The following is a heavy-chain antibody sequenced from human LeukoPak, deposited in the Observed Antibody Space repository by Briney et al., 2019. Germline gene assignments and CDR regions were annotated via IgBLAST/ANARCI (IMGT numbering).Heavy chain of an antibody. CDR1: GFTFSSYE. Sequence: GGSLRLSCAASGFTFSSYEMNWVRQAPGKGLEWVGFIRSKAYGGTTEYAASVKGRFTISRDDSKSIAYLQMNSLKTEDTAVYYCTRVAVAGIRGYYYYMDVWGKGTTVTVSS. J-gene: IGHJ6*03. D-gene: IGHD6-19*01. V-gene: IGHV3-49*04. CDR2: IRSKAYGGTT. CDR3: TRVAVAGIRGYYYYMDV.